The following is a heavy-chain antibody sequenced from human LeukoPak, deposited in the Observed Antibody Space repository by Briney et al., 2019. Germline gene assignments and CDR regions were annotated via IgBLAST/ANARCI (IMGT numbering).Heavy chain of an antibody. V-gene: IGHV4-61*02. Sequence: SETLSLTCTVSGGSISSGSYYWSWIRQPAGKGLEWIGRIYTSGSTNYNPSLKSRVTISVDTSKNQFSLKLSSVTAADTAVYYCARDQQWLRFFRTPGNRGAFDYWGQGTLVTVSS. J-gene: IGHJ4*02. CDR1: GGSISSGSYY. D-gene: IGHD5-12*01. CDR3: ARDQQWLRFFRTPGNRGAFDY. CDR2: IYTSGST.